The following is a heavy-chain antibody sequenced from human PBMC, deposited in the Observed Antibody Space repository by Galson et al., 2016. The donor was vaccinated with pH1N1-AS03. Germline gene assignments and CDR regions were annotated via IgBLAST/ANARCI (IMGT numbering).Heavy chain of an antibody. Sequence: SCAASGFTFSNYAMTWVRQAPGKGLEWVSSISGSGGSTNSADSVRDRFSISRDNSKNTLFLQMNRLRADDTAVYYCAKKFYYDSSGHHLDVADVWGQGTAVTVSS. D-gene: IGHD3-22*01. J-gene: IGHJ3*01. V-gene: IGHV3-23*01. CDR2: ISGSGGST. CDR1: GFTFSNYA. CDR3: AKKFYYDSSGHHLDVADV.